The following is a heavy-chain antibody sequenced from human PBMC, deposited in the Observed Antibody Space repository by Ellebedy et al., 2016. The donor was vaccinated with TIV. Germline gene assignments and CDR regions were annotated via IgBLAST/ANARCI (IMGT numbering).Heavy chain of an antibody. CDR3: ARDGVGLIDLDS. J-gene: IGHJ4*02. CDR1: GFILSNYW. Sequence: GESLKISXAASGFILSNYWMHWVRQVPGKGLVWVSHISGDGISTSYADSVKGRFTISRDNAKNTMYLQMNSLRAEDTAVYYCARDGVGLIDLDSWGQGTLVTVSS. V-gene: IGHV3-74*01. CDR2: ISGDGIST. D-gene: IGHD3-3*01.